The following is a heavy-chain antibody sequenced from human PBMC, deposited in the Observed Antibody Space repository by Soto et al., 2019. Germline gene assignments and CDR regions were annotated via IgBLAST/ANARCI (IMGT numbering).Heavy chain of an antibody. CDR3: ARAYDILTGPLRGDAFDI. CDR1: GFTFSSYA. CDR2: ISYDGSNK. Sequence: HPGGSLRLSCAASGFTFSSYAMHWVRQAPGKGLEWVAVISYDGSNKYYADSVKGRFTISRDNSKNTLYLQMNSLRAEDTAVYYCARAYDILTGPLRGDAFDIWGQGTMVTVSS. J-gene: IGHJ3*02. V-gene: IGHV3-30-3*01. D-gene: IGHD3-9*01.